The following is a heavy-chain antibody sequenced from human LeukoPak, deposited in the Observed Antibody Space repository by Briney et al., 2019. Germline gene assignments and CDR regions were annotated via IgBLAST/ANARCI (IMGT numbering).Heavy chain of an antibody. CDR2: ISAYNGNT. CDR3: ARDRGLGDILTGYSRYYYYGMDV. V-gene: IGHV1-18*01. Sequence: GASVKVSCKASGYTFTSYGISWVRQAPGQGLEWMGWISAYNGNTNYAQKLQGRVTMTTDTSTSTAYMELRSLRSDDTAVYYCARDRGLGDILTGYSRYYYYGMDVWGQGTTVTVSS. CDR1: GYTFTSYG. D-gene: IGHD3-9*01. J-gene: IGHJ6*02.